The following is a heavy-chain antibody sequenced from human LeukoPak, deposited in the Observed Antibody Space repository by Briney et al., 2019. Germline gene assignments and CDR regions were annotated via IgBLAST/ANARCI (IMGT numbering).Heavy chain of an antibody. CDR2: INHSGST. V-gene: IGHV4-39*01. Sequence: SETLSLTCTVSGGSISSSSYYWGWIRQPPGKGLEWIGEINHSGSTNYNPSLKSRVTISVDTSKNQFSLKLSSVTAADTAVYYCARHDSSSWYYFDYWGQGTLVTVSS. D-gene: IGHD6-13*01. CDR1: GGSISSSSYY. CDR3: ARHDSSSWYYFDY. J-gene: IGHJ4*02.